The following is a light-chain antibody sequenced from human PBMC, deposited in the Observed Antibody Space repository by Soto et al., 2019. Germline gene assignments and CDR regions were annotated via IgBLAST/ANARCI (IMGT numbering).Light chain of an antibody. CDR1: QSVLYSSDNKDY. V-gene: IGKV4-1*01. CDR2: WAS. Sequence: DIVMTQSPDSLAVSLGERATINCQSSQSVLYSSDNKDYLAWYQQRPGQPPNLLIYWASTRESGVPDRFSGSGSGTEFTLSISSLQSEDVAVYYCQQYFATPHTFGQGTKLEI. J-gene: IGKJ2*01. CDR3: QQYFATPHT.